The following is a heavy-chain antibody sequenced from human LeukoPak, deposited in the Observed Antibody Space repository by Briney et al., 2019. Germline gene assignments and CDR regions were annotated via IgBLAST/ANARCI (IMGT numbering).Heavy chain of an antibody. CDR3: ARGNNDIVVVPAAILFDP. Sequence: PSETLSLTCTVSGGSISSYYWSWIRQPPGKGLEWIGYIYYSGSTNYNPSLKSRVTISVDTSKNQFSLKLSSVTAADTAVYYCARGNNDIVVVPAAILFDPWGQGTLVTVSS. CDR2: IYYSGST. V-gene: IGHV4-59*01. D-gene: IGHD2-2*02. J-gene: IGHJ5*02. CDR1: GGSISSYY.